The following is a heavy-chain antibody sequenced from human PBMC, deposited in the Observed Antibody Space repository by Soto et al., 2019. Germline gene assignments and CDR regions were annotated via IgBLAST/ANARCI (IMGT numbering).Heavy chain of an antibody. CDR2: ISASGGST. V-gene: IGHV3-23*01. CDR1: GYTFKTYA. CDR3: AKGRSKVGTHYFGMDV. J-gene: IGHJ6*02. Sequence: EVQLLESGGALVQPGGSLKLSCAASGYTFKTYALNWVRQAPGKGLEWVSAISASGGSTYYADSVKGRFTISRDNAKDMLYLQMNSLGAADAAVYFCAKGRSKVGTHYFGMDVWGRGTAVTVSS. D-gene: IGHD1-26*01.